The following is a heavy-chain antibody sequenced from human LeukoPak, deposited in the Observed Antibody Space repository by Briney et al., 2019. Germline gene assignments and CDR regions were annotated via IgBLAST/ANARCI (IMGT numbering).Heavy chain of an antibody. CDR1: GGSISSSSYY. CDR2: IYYSGST. J-gene: IGHJ4*02. D-gene: IGHD3-3*01. V-gene: IGHV4-39*07. CDR3: ARDRITTPGFDY. Sequence: SETLSLTRTVSGGSISSSSYYWGWIRQPPGKGLEWIGSIYYSGSTYYNPSLKSRVTISVDTTKNQFSLKLSSVTAADTAVYYCARDRITTPGFDYWGQGTLVTVSS.